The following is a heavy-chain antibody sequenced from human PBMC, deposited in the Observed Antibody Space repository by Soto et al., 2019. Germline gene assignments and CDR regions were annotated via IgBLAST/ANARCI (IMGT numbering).Heavy chain of an antibody. V-gene: IGHV1-69*13. Sequence: SVKVSCKASGGTFSSNAISWVRQAPGQGLEWMGGIIPIFGTAHYAQKFQGRVTITADESTSTAYMELSSLRSEDTAVYYWARGELSMGGAGAGYNFDYGGRETRVTVSS. CDR3: ARGELSMGGAGAGYNFDY. J-gene: IGHJ4*02. D-gene: IGHD3-16*02. CDR1: GGTFSSNA. CDR2: IIPIFGTA.